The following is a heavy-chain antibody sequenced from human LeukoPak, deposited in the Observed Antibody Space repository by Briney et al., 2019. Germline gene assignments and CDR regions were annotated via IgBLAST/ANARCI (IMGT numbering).Heavy chain of an antibody. J-gene: IGHJ4*02. V-gene: IGHV1-2*02. CDR1: GYTFRGNY. D-gene: IGHD4-11*01. CDR2: IDANNGDT. Sequence: ASVKVSCKASGYTFRGNYIHWLRQAPGQGLEWMGWIDANNGDTKSAQKFQGRVTMSRDTSISTAYMDLSSLSPDDAAVYYCARDPSSVTLYFFDYWGQGTLVAVSS. CDR3: ARDPSSVTLYFFDY.